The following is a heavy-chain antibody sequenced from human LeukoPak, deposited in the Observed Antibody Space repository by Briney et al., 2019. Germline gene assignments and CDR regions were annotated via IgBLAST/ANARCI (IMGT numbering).Heavy chain of an antibody. CDR2: IYYSGTT. CDR3: ARFSDTYCSGGSCYSRNFDY. Sequence: SETLSLTCTVSGGSISSYYWSWIRQPPGKGLEWIGYIYYSGTTDYNPSLKSRVTISVDTSKNQFSLKLSSVTAADTAVYYCARFSDTYCSGGSCYSRNFDYWGQGTLVTVSS. CDR1: GGSISSYY. D-gene: IGHD2-15*01. V-gene: IGHV4-59*12. J-gene: IGHJ4*02.